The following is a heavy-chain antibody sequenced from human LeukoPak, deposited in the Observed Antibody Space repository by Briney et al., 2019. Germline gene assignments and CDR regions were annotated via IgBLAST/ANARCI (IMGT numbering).Heavy chain of an antibody. V-gene: IGHV5-51*01. J-gene: IGHJ3*02. CDR1: GYSFTSYW. Sequence: GESLKISCKGSGYSFTSYWIGWVRQMPGKGLGWMGIIYPGDSDTRYSPSFQGQVTISADKSISTAYLQWSSLKASDTAMYYCASPSSGWGSAFDIWGQGTMVTVSS. D-gene: IGHD6-19*01. CDR3: ASPSSGWGSAFDI. CDR2: IYPGDSDT.